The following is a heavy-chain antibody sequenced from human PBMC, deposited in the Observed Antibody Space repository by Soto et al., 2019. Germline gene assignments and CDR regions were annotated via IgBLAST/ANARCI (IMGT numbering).Heavy chain of an antibody. CDR2: IYYSGST. D-gene: IGHD6-13*01. CDR3: ARAAHYSSPFRWFDP. Sequence: QVQLQESGPGLVKPSQTLSLTCTFSGGSISSGGYYWSWIRQHPGKGLEWIGYIYYSGSTYYNPSLKSRVTISVDTSKNQFSLKLSSGTAADTAVYYCARAAHYSSPFRWFDPWGQGTLVTVSS. J-gene: IGHJ5*02. CDR1: GGSISSGGYY. V-gene: IGHV4-31*03.